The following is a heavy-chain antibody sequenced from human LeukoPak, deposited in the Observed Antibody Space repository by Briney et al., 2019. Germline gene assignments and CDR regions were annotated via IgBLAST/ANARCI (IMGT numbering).Heavy chain of an antibody. Sequence: SPTPSLPFSISWGRVSSNSAAWNWIRPSPSRGLEGLGRTYYRSKWYNDYAVSVKSRITINPDTSKNQFSLQLNSVTPEDTAVYYCAREEYCSSTSCYQGWFDPWGQGTLVTVSS. CDR2: TYYRSKWYN. D-gene: IGHD2-2*01. J-gene: IGHJ5*02. CDR3: AREEYCSSTSCYQGWFDP. V-gene: IGHV6-1*01. CDR1: WGRVSSNSAA.